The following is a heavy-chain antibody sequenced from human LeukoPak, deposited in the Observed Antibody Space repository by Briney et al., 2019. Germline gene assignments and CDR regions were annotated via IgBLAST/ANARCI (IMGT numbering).Heavy chain of an antibody. CDR3: ARDRIVGAADFDY. Sequence: GGSLRLSCAASGFTFSSYSMNWVRQAPGKGLEWVSSISSSSSYIYYADSVKGRFTISRDNAKDSLYLQMNSLRAEDTAVYYCARDRIVGAADFDYWGQGTLVTVSS. J-gene: IGHJ4*02. CDR2: ISSSSSYI. D-gene: IGHD1-26*01. V-gene: IGHV3-21*01. CDR1: GFTFSSYS.